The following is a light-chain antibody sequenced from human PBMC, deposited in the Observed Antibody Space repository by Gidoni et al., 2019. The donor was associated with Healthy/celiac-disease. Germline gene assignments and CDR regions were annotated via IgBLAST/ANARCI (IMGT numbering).Light chain of an antibody. V-gene: IGLV2-14*03. J-gene: IGLJ2*01. CDR2: DVS. CDR1: SSDVGGYNY. Sequence: QSALTQPASASGSPGQPITISCTGTSSDVGGYNYVSWYQQHPGKAPKLMIYDVSNRPSGVSNRFSGSKSGNTASLTISGLQAEDEPDYYCSSYTSSSTVVFGGGTKLTVL. CDR3: SSYTSSSTVV.